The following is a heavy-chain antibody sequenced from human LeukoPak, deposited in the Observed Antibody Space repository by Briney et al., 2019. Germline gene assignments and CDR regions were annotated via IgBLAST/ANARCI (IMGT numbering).Heavy chain of an antibody. CDR2: IYPGDSDT. V-gene: IGHV5-51*01. Sequence: GESLKISCKGSGYSFTNYWIGWVRRMPGKGLDWMGIIYPGDSDTRYSPSFRGQVTISADKSFSTAYLQWSSLKASDTAMYYCARSDYGGNPRFDYWGQGTLVTVSS. J-gene: IGHJ4*02. CDR1: GYSFTNYW. CDR3: ARSDYGGNPRFDY. D-gene: IGHD4-23*01.